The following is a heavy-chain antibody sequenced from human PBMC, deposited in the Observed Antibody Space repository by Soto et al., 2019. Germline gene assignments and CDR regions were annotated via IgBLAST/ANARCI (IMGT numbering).Heavy chain of an antibody. CDR3: AREEVGYCSGGSCYLSGMDV. CDR1: GFTFSSYW. J-gene: IGHJ6*02. Sequence: GGSLRLSCAASGFTFSSYWMHWVRQAPGKGLVWVSRINSDGSSTSYADSVKGRFTISRDNAKNTLYLQMNSLRAEDTAVYYCAREEVGYCSGGSCYLSGMDVWGQGTTVTVSS. D-gene: IGHD2-15*01. CDR2: INSDGSST. V-gene: IGHV3-74*01.